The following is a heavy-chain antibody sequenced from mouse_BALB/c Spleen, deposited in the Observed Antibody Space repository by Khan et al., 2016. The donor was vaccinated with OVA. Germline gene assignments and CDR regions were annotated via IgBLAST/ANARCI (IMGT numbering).Heavy chain of an antibody. V-gene: IGHV13-2*02. J-gene: IGHJ2*01. CDR3: SRGGYYYGTPFDY. CDR1: GFTFSYYR. Sequence: VQLVETGGGLVRPGNSLKLSCVTSGFTFSYYRMHWLRQFPGKRLEWIAVITVKSDNSGANYAESVKGRFTISRDDSKSSVYLQMNRLREEDTPTYYFSRGGYYYGTPFDYWGQGTTLTVSS. CDR2: ITVKSDNSGA. D-gene: IGHD1-1*01.